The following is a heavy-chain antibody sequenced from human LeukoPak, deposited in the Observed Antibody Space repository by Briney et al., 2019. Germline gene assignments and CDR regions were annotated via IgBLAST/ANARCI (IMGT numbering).Heavy chain of an antibody. V-gene: IGHV3-48*04. D-gene: IGHD2/OR15-2a*01. Sequence: QPGGSLRLSCAASGFTFSSYWMNWVRQAPGKGLEWVSAISGSGGSTYYADSVKGRFTISRDNAKNSLYLQMNSLRAEDTAVYYCARGFLRPLDYWGQGTLVTVSS. J-gene: IGHJ4*02. CDR3: ARGFLRPLDY. CDR1: GFTFSSYW. CDR2: ISGSGGST.